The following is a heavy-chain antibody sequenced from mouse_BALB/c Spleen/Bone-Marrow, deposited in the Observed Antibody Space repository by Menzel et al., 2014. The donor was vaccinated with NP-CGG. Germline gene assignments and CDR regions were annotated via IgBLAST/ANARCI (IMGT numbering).Heavy chain of an antibody. J-gene: IGHJ4*01. V-gene: IGHV1-63*02. CDR1: GYTFTNYW. CDR3: AREERATSHDYAMDY. CDR2: IYPGGVYT. D-gene: IGHD2-1*01. Sequence: VQLQQSGAELVRPGTSVKMSCKAAGYTFTNYWIGWVKQRPGHGLEWIGDIYPGGVYTNYNEKFKGKATVTADTSSTTVYMQLRGLTSEDSAIYYCAREERATSHDYAMDYWGLGTSVTVSS.